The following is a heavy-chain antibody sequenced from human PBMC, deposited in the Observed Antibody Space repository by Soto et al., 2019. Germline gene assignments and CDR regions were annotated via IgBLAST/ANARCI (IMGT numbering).Heavy chain of an antibody. J-gene: IGHJ4*02. V-gene: IGHV3-23*01. CDR2: ISGSGDST. CDR1: GFSFSSYA. D-gene: IGHD6-19*01. Sequence: EVQLLESGGGLVQPGGSLRLSCAASGFSFSSYAMNWVRQAPGKGLEWVSVISGSGDSTYYADSVKGRFTISRDNSKNTLYLQMTSLRAEDTAVYYCARRSSGWYFDYWGQGTLVIVSS. CDR3: ARRSSGWYFDY.